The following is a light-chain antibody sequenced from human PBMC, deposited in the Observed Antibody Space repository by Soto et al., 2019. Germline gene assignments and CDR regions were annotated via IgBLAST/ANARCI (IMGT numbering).Light chain of an antibody. CDR3: ATWERKV. Sequence: QSVLTQPPSVSAAPGQKVTISWSGSSSNIANYHVSCYQQLPGTAPKLLIYDNNKRPGGIPDRFSGSTSGTSATLDITGLQTGDEADYYCATWERKVFGGGTKLTVL. CDR2: DNN. CDR1: SSNIANYH. V-gene: IGLV1-51*01. J-gene: IGLJ2*01.